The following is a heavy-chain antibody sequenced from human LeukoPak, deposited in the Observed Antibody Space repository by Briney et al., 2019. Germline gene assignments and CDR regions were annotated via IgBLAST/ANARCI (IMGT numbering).Heavy chain of an antibody. J-gene: IGHJ4*02. D-gene: IGHD6-19*01. CDR1: GGSISSYY. CDR2: IYHSGSS. V-gene: IGHV4-59*05. CDR3: AREVAGTPWIDY. Sequence: SETLSLTCTVSGGSISSYYWSWIRQPPGKGLEWIGSIYHSGSSYYNPSLKSRVTISVDTSKNQFSLKLNSVTATDTAVYYCAREVAGTPWIDYWGQGTLVTVSS.